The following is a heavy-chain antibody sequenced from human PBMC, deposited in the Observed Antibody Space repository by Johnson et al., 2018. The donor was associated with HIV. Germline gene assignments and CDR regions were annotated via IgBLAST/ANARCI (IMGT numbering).Heavy chain of an antibody. V-gene: IGHV3-9*01. D-gene: IGHD3-22*01. CDR2: ISWNRGSI. CDR3: ARDDTMKHGFDI. J-gene: IGHJ3*02. Sequence: VQLVESGGGVVRPGRSLRLSCAASGFTFDDYAMHWVRQAPGQGLEWVSGISWNRGSIGYADSVNGRFTISRDNAKNSLYLQMNSLRAEDTAVYYCARDDTMKHGFDIWGQGTLVTVSS. CDR1: GFTFDDYA.